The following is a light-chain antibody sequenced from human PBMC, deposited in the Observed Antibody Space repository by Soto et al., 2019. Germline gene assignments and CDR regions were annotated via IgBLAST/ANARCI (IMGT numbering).Light chain of an antibody. J-gene: IGKJ2*01. CDR1: QSVRSDS. Sequence: EIVLTQSPGTLSLSPGEGATLSCRASQSVRSDSLAWYQQKPGQAPRLLIFGASSRATDIPDRFSGSGSGTDFTLTITRVDTEDFAVYYCHHYADSPYTFGQGTKLEI. V-gene: IGKV3-20*01. CDR2: GAS. CDR3: HHYADSPYT.